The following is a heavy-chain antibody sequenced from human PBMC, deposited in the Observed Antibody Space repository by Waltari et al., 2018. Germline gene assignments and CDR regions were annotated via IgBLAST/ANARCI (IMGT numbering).Heavy chain of an antibody. CDR3: ARDFWSGTDYYYYMDV. CDR1: GGTPSSHP. CDR2: IIPIFGTT. Sequence: QVQLVQSGAEVKKPGSSVKVSCKASGGTPSSHPFTWVRQAPGQGLEWMGGIIPIFGTTNYAQKFQVRVTISADESTSTVFLELSSLRAEDTAVYYCARDFWSGTDYYYYMDVWGKGTTVTVSS. D-gene: IGHD3-3*01. J-gene: IGHJ6*03. V-gene: IGHV1-69*01.